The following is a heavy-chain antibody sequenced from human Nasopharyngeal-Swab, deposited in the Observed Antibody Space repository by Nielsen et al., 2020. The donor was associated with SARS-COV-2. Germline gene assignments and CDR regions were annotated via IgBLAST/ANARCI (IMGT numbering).Heavy chain of an antibody. Sequence: VRQAPGKGLEWVANIKEDGSEKNYVDSVKGRFTISRDNAKNSLYLQMNSLRADDTAVYYCARDTYCSGGSCYGYGMAVWGQGTTGTVSS. CDR3: ARDTYCSGGSCYGYGMAV. J-gene: IGHJ6*02. D-gene: IGHD2-15*01. CDR2: IKEDGSEK. V-gene: IGHV3-7*01.